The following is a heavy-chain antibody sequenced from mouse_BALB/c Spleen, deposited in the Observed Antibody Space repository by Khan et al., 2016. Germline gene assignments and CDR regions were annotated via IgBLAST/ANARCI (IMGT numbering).Heavy chain of an antibody. CDR3: ARYRYYYGSSRYFDV. Sequence: QIQLVQSGPELKKPGKTVKISCKASGYTFTNYGMHWVKQAPGKGLKWMGWINTYSGESTYADDFKGRFAFSLETSANTAYLQINNLKNEDTATYFCARYRYYYGSSRYFDVWGAGTTVTVSS. D-gene: IGHD1-1*01. CDR2: INTYSGES. V-gene: IGHV9-3-1*01. J-gene: IGHJ1*01. CDR1: GYTFTNYG.